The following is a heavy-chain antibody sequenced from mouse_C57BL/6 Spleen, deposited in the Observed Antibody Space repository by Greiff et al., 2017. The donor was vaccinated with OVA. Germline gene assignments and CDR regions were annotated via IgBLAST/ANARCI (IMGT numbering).Heavy chain of an antibody. J-gene: IGHJ2*01. CDR3: ARGTVVATDYFDY. CDR2: IDPSDSYT. CDR1: GYTFTSYW. D-gene: IGHD1-1*01. Sequence: QVQLQQSGAELVMPGASVKLSCKASGYTFTSYWMHWVKQRPGQGLEWIGEIDPSDSYTNYNQKFKGKSTLTVDKSSSTAYMQLSSLTSEDSAVYYCARGTVVATDYFDYWGQGTTLTVSS. V-gene: IGHV1-69*01.